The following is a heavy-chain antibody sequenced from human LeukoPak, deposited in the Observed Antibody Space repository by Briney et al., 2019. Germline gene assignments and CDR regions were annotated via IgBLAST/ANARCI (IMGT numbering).Heavy chain of an antibody. J-gene: IGHJ4*02. CDR3: VRGKTTITPGYFDY. D-gene: IGHD4-11*01. V-gene: IGHV4-59*01. CDR2: IYYSGST. CDR1: GGSISSYY. Sequence: SETLSLTCTVSGGSISSYYWSWIRQPPGKELEWIGYIYYSGSTNYNPSLKSRVTISVDTSKNQFSLKLSSVTAADTAVYYCVRGKTTITPGYFDYWGQGTLVTVSS.